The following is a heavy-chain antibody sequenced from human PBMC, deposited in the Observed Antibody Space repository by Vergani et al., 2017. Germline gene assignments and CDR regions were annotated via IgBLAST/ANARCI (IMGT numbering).Heavy chain of an antibody. D-gene: IGHD2-15*01. CDR2: IYYSGST. CDR1: GGSISSHY. Sequence: QVQLQESGPGLVKPSETLSLTCTVSGGSISSHYWSWIRQPPGKGLEWIGYIYYSGSTNYNPSLKSRVTISVDTSKNQFSLKLSSVTAADTAVYYCARDRCSGGSCYSGGNWFDPWGQGTLVTVSS. V-gene: IGHV4-59*11. J-gene: IGHJ5*02. CDR3: ARDRCSGGSCYSGGNWFDP.